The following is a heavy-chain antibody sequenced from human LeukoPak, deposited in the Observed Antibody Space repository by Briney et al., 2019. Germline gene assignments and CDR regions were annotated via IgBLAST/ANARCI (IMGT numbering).Heavy chain of an antibody. CDR1: GYTFTSYD. CDR2: VNPNSGRT. Sequence: GASVTVSCKASGYTFTSYDINWVRQATGQGLEWMGWVNPNSGRTGYAQKFQGRVTMTRNTSISTAYMELSSLRSEDTAVYYCARGRVLFDFWGQGTLVTVSS. V-gene: IGHV1-8*01. CDR3: ARGRVLFDF. J-gene: IGHJ4*02.